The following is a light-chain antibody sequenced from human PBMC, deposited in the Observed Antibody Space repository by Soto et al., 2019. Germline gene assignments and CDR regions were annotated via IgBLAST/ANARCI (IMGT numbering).Light chain of an antibody. CDR3: QQSYNTPYT. CDR2: AAS. Sequence: DIQMTQSPSSLSASVGDRVTITCRASQSITSYLNWYQQKPGKAPKLLIYAASRSQSGVPSRFSGSGSGTDFTLTISSLQPEDFATYYCQQSYNTPYTLGQGTKLEIK. CDR1: QSITSY. J-gene: IGKJ2*01. V-gene: IGKV1-39*01.